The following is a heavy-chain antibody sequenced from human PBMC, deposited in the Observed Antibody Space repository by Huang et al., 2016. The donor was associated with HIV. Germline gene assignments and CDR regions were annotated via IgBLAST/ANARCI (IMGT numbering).Heavy chain of an antibody. V-gene: IGHV3-30*18. CDR3: AKVAKWYPNDY. CDR1: GFTFDGYD. CDR2: ISWDGSDS. J-gene: IGHJ4*02. D-gene: IGHD2-2*01. Sequence: QVHVEKSGGGVVQPGMSLRLSCAASGFTFDGYDMHWVRQAPGKGLEWVAAISWDGSDSYYADSVKGRFSISRDNSKNTRYLQMNSLRFEDTGVYYCAKVAKWYPNDYWGQGSLVTVSS.